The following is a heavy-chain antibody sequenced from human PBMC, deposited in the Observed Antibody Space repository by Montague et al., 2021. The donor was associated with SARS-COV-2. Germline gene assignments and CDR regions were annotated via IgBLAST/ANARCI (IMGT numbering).Heavy chain of an antibody. V-gene: IGHV4-59*12. D-gene: IGHD2-21*02. J-gene: IGHJ4*02. CDR2: VYYRGNT. CDR3: ARVLKHCDSRNCYSFFDH. Sequence: SETRSLTCTVSGASISSDYWTWIRQPPGKGLEWIGFVYYRGNTYYNPSLRCRVTISVDTSSNHFSLTLSSVTAADTAVYYCARVLKHCDSRNCYSFFDHWGQGTLVSVSS. CDR1: GASISSDY.